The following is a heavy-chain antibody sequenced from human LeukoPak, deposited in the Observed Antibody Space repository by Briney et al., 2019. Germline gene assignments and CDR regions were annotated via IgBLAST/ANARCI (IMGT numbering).Heavy chain of an antibody. CDR3: ARGERLGPDF. CDR2: IHYSGST. D-gene: IGHD1-1*01. Sequence: SETLSLTCTVSGDSIIGYYWSWIRQPPGKGLEWIGYIHYSGSTNYNPSLQSRVTISVDTSRSHFSLKLSSATAADTAVYYCARGERLGPDFWGQGILVTVSS. J-gene: IGHJ4*02. CDR1: GDSIIGYY. V-gene: IGHV4-59*01.